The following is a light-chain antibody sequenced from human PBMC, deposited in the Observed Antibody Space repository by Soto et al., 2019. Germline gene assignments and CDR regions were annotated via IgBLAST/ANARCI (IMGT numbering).Light chain of an antibody. V-gene: IGLV2-14*03. CDR3: SSNTRSSTLV. Sequence: QSVLTQPASVSGSPGQSITISCTGTSNDVGGYNYVSWYQQHPGNAPKLMIFDVTNRSSGISNRFSGSKSGNTASLTISGLQAEDEADYYCSSNTRSSTLVFGGGTQLTVL. CDR1: SNDVGGYNY. J-gene: IGLJ2*01. CDR2: DVT.